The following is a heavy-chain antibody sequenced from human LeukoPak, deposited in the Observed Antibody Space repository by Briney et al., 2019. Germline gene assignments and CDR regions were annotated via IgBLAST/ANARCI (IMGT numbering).Heavy chain of an antibody. J-gene: IGHJ3*02. Sequence: SGPTLVKPTQTLRLTCTFSGLSFSSGGVGVGWIRQPPGKALEWLGVIYENDEKLYSSSLQNRLYIMKDTSKNQVVLTMANVDPVDTATYYCAHRHRGVASDIWGQGTMVTVSS. CDR1: GLSFSSGGVG. D-gene: IGHD3-10*01. CDR2: IYENDEK. V-gene: IGHV2-5*01. CDR3: AHRHRGVASDI.